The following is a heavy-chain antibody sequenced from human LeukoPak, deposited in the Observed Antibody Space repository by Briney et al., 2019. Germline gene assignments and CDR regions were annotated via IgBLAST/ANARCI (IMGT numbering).Heavy chain of an antibody. J-gene: IGHJ6*02. CDR1: GGSISSGGYY. Sequence: SETLSLTCTVSGGSISSGGYYWSWIRQPPGKGLEWIGYIYYSGSTYYNPSLKSRVTISVDTSKNQFSLKLSSVTAADTAVYYCARGSMVRGAKSPEYYYYGMDVWGQGTTVTVSS. CDR3: ARGSMVRGAKSPEYYYYGMDV. D-gene: IGHD3-10*01. V-gene: IGHV4-31*03. CDR2: IYYSGST.